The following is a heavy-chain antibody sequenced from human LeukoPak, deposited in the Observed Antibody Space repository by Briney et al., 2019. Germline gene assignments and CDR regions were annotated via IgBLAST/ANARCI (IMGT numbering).Heavy chain of an antibody. CDR2: IYYSGST. Sequence: PSETLSLTCTVSGGSISSSSYYWGWIRQPPGKGLEWIGSIYYSGSTYYNPSLKSRVTISVDTSKNQFSLKLSSVTAADTAVYYCARQGVIWFGEFYYRGQGTLVTVSS. V-gene: IGHV4-39*01. J-gene: IGHJ4*02. CDR1: GGSISSSSYY. D-gene: IGHD3-10*01. CDR3: ARQGVIWFGEFYY.